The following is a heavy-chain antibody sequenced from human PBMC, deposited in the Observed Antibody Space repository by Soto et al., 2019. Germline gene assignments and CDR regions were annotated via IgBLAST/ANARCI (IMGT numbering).Heavy chain of an antibody. D-gene: IGHD6-19*01. CDR3: AKVGSSAWYHNSYFDY. CDR1: GFTFSSYA. Sequence: PGGSLRLSCAASGFTFSSYAMTWVRQAPGKGLEWLSVISSTGSTYFADSVKGRFTISRDNSKNTLSLQMHSLRVDDTAVYYCAKVGSSAWYHNSYFDYWSQGTLVTV. J-gene: IGHJ4*02. V-gene: IGHV3-23*01. CDR2: ISSTGST.